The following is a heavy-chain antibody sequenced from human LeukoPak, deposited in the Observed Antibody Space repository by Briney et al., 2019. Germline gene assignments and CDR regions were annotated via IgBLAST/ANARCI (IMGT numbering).Heavy chain of an antibody. V-gene: IGHV3-7*05. CDR2: IRPDGSDK. CDR1: GFTFSSYW. D-gene: IGHD5-24*01. Sequence: PGGSLRLSCAASGFTFSSYWMTWVRQAPGKGLEWVANIRPDGSDKNYVDSVKGRFTISRDNAKNSLYLQMDSLRVEDTVIYYCARQTETDAFNRFWGQGTLVTVSS. J-gene: IGHJ4*02. CDR3: ARQTETDAFNRF.